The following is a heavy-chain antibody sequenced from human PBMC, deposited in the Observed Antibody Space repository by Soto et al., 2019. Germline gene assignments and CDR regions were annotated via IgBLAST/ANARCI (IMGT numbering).Heavy chain of an antibody. D-gene: IGHD2-21*02. Sequence: NLSLTCTVSDGSISRDIYHWTWFRQTPGKGLEWIGYIYYSGSIFYNPSFKSRVTISVDTSKNQFSLQLSSVTAADTAVYFCARYDDGGDRDYYGLYVWGQGTTVTVSS. CDR1: DGSISRDIYH. CDR2: IYYSGSI. J-gene: IGHJ6*02. CDR3: ARYDDGGDRDYYGLYV. V-gene: IGHV4-30-4*08.